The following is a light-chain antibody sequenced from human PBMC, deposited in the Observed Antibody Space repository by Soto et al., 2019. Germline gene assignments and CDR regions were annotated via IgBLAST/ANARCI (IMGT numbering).Light chain of an antibody. CDR1: QHVPNGQ. CDR2: DSF. V-gene: IGKV3-11*01. CDR3: QQRHMWPIT. J-gene: IGKJ5*01. Sequence: EVVLTQSPATLSLSPGESATLSCRASQHVPNGQLAWYHQRKPGLPPRLLIHDSFNRATGIPPRFSGSGSGTDFTLTISSLEPEDSAVYYCQQRHMWPITFGQGTRLEIK.